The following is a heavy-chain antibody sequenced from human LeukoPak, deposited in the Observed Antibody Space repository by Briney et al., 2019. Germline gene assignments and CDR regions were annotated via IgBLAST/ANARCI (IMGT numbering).Heavy chain of an antibody. J-gene: IGHJ4*02. CDR2: IVGGGGTT. V-gene: IGHV3-23*01. CDR1: GFTFSGYA. CDR3: AKDRLRTGWDYNGY. Sequence: GGSLRLFCAASGFTFSGYAMSWVRQAPGKGLEWVSSIVGGGGTTFYADSVKGRLTISRDNSKNTVFLQMNSLRAEDTAVYFCAKDRLRTGWDYNGYWGQGTLVTVSS. D-gene: IGHD6-19*01.